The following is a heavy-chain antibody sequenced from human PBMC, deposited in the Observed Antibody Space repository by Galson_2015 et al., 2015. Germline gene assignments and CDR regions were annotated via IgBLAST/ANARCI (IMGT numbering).Heavy chain of an antibody. D-gene: IGHD2-15*01. CDR3: AKGGPYCSGGNCHGVFDS. Sequence: SLRLSCAVSGFTFSSYAMGWVRQAPGTGLEGVSSIGDSGANTKYADSVKGRFTISRDNPKNTLYLQMNSLRGDDTAVYYCAKGGPYCSGGNCHGVFDSWGQGTLVTVSS. CDR2: IGDSGANT. J-gene: IGHJ4*02. V-gene: IGHV3-23*01. CDR1: GFTFSSYA.